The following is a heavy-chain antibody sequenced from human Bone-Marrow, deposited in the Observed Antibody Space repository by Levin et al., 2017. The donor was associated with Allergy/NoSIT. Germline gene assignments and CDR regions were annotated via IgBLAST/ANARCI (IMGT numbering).Heavy chain of an antibody. CDR2: SWYDVSNT. CDR1: GFTLSSHG. D-gene: IGHD5-12*01. J-gene: IGHJ4*02. V-gene: IGHV3-33*01. CDR3: AGASDYDYFFPSDH. Sequence: PGGSLRLSCATSGFTLSSHGMHWVRQAPGKGLEWVALSWYDVSNTFYAASVVGRFTISRDNYRNTLYLQMNSLNVEDTAVYSCAGASDYDYFFPSDHWGQGTLVTVSS.